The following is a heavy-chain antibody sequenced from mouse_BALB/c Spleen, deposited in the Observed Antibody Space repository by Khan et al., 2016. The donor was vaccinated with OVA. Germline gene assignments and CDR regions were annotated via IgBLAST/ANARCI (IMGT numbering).Heavy chain of an antibody. CDR1: GYTFTTYW. CDR3: TRGRIDY. J-gene: IGHJ2*01. D-gene: IGHD1-1*01. V-gene: IGHV1-7*01. CDR2: INPTSGYT. Sequence: QVQLKLLGAELAKPGASVKMSCKASGYTFTTYWMHWVKQRPGQGLEWIGYINPTSGYTYYNEKFKDRATLSADKSSSTAYMQLSSLTSEDSAVYYCTRGRIDYWGQGTTLTVSS.